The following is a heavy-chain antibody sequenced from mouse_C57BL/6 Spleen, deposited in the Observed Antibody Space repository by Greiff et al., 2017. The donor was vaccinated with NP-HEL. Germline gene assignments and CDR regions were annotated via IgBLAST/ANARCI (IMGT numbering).Heavy chain of an antibody. CDR2: INPSTGGT. D-gene: IGHD2-3*01. J-gene: IGHJ2*01. CDR1: GYSFTGYY. Sequence: EVQLQQSGPELVKPGASVKISCKASGYSFTGYYMNWVKQSPEKSLEWIGEINPSTGGTTYNQKFKAKATLTVDKSSSTAYMQLKSLTSEDSAVYYCARKGIYDGYYGYYWGQGTTLTVSS. CDR3: ARKGIYDGYYGYY. V-gene: IGHV1-42*01.